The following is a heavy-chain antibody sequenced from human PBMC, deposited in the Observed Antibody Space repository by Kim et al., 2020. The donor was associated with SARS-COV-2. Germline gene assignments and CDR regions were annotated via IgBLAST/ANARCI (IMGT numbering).Heavy chain of an antibody. V-gene: IGHV4-61*01. Sequence: SETLSLTCTVSGGSVSSGSYYWSWIRQPPGKGLEWIGYIYYSGSTNYNPSLKSRVTISVDTSKNQFSLKLSSVTAADTAVYYCARGLPSDTAFDIWGQGTIVTVSS. J-gene: IGHJ3*02. CDR1: GGSVSSGSYY. CDR2: IYYSGST. CDR3: ARGLPSDTAFDI. D-gene: IGHD3-16*01.